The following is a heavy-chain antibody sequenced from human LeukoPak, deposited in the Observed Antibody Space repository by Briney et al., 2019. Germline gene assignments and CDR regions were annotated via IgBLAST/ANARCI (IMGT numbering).Heavy chain of an antibody. V-gene: IGHV1-69-2*01. J-gene: IGHJ4*02. CDR3: ATSGPLWFGES. Sequence: ASVKISCKVSGYTFTDYYMHWVQQAPGKGLEWMGLVDPEDGETIYAEKFQGRVTITADTSTDTAYMELSSLRSEDTAVYYCATSGPLWFGESWGQGTLVTVSP. D-gene: IGHD3-10*01. CDR1: GYTFTDYY. CDR2: VDPEDGET.